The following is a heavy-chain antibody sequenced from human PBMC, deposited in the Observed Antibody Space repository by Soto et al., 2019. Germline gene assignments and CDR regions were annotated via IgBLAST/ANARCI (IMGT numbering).Heavy chain of an antibody. CDR1: GGTFSSYA. D-gene: IGHD3-22*01. Sequence: GASVMVSCKASGGTFSSYAISWVRQAPGQVLEWMGGLIPIFGTENYAKNFQGRVTITADESTSTSYMELSSLRSEDTAVYYCAESRAVCDSSGYDYARPGYWAQGTLVTVSS. CDR3: AESRAVCDSSGYDYARPGY. CDR2: LIPIFGTE. V-gene: IGHV1-69*13. J-gene: IGHJ4*02.